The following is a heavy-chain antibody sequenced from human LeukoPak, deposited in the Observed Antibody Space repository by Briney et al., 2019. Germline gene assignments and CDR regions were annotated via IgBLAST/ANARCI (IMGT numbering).Heavy chain of an antibody. J-gene: IGHJ4*02. CDR1: GGSISSNNYY. CDR2: IYYSGST. Sequence: SETLSLTCTVSGGSISSNNYYWGWLRQPPGKGLEWIVSIYYSGSTYYNPSLKSRVTISVDTSKNQFSLKLSSVTAADTAVYYCVNSSPGGGWLVSGNFDYWGQGTLVTVSS. D-gene: IGHD6-19*01. CDR3: VNSSPGGGWLVSGNFDY. V-gene: IGHV4-39*01.